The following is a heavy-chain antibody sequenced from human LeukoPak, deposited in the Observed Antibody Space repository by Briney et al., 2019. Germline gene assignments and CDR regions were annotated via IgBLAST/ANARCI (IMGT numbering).Heavy chain of an antibody. J-gene: IGHJ5*02. Sequence: GGSLRLSCAASGFTFSSYSMNRVRQAPGKGLEWVSSISSSSSYIYYADSVKGRFTISRDNAKNSLYLQMNSLRAEDTAVYYCARGPQYSNYDWAPFDPWGQGTLVTVSS. CDR2: ISSSSSYI. CDR1: GFTFSSYS. D-gene: IGHD4-11*01. V-gene: IGHV3-21*01. CDR3: ARGPQYSNYDWAPFDP.